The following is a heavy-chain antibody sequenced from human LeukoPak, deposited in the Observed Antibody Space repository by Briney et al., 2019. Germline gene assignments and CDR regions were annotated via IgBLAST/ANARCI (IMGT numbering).Heavy chain of an antibody. CDR1: GFTFSSYG. J-gene: IGHJ4*02. Sequence: GGTLRLSCAASGFTFSSYGMSWVRQAPGKGLDWVSTISGSGAITYYADSVKGRFTISRDNSKNTLYLQMNSLRAEDTAVYYCAKDSRYGYRWDYDYWGQGTLATVSS. V-gene: IGHV3-23*01. CDR3: AKDSRYGYRWDYDY. D-gene: IGHD5-18*01. CDR2: ISGSGAIT.